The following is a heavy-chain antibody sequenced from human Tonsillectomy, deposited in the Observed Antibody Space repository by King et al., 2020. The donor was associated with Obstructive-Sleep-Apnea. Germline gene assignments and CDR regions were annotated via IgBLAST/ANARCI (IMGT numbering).Heavy chain of an antibody. Sequence: QLQESGPGLVKPSETLSLTCTVSGYSTSSGYYWGWIRQPPGKGLEWIWGIYNSGSTYYNPSLKSRVTMSVDTSKNQFSLKLNSVTAADTAVYYCARVRGDGSGSYYTGYWGQGTLVTVSS. CDR3: ARVRGDGSGSYYTGY. V-gene: IGHV4-38-2*02. D-gene: IGHD3-10*01. CDR2: IYNSGST. J-gene: IGHJ4*02. CDR1: GYSTSSGYY.